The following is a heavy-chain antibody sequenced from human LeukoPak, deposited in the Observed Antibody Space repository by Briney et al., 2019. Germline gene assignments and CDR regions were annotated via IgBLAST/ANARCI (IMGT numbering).Heavy chain of an antibody. J-gene: IGHJ6*02. Sequence: ASVKVSCKASGYTFTGYYMHWVRQAPGQGLEWMGWSNPNSGGTNYAQKFQGRVTMTRDTSISTAYMELSRLRSDDTAVYYCARGQDYGDYGNYGMDVWGQGTTVTVSS. V-gene: IGHV1-2*02. D-gene: IGHD4-17*01. CDR3: ARGQDYGDYGNYGMDV. CDR1: GYTFTGYY. CDR2: SNPNSGGT.